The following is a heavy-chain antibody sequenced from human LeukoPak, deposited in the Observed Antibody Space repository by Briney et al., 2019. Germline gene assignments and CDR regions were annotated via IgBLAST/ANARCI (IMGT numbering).Heavy chain of an antibody. CDR1: GFTFDDYA. CDR2: ISWNSGSI. Sequence: PGGSLRLSCAASGFTFDDYAMHWVRHAPGKGLEWVSGISWNSGSIGYADSVKGRFTISRDNAKNSLYLQMNSLRAEDTALYYCAKDKSSGWYSNLDYWGQGTLVTVSS. D-gene: IGHD6-19*01. V-gene: IGHV3-9*01. J-gene: IGHJ4*02. CDR3: AKDKSSGWYSNLDY.